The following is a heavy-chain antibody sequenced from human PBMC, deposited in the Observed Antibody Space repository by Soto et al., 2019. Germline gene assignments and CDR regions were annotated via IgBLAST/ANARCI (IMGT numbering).Heavy chain of an antibody. CDR1: GFAFITYY. V-gene: IGHV1-46*01. D-gene: IGHD2-2*01. CDR2: VNPSGGDT. CDR3: ARGRYCSSTSCRNYYYYYGMDV. J-gene: IGHJ6*02. Sequence: ASVKVSCKASGFAFITYYMHWVRQAPGQGLEWVGTVNPSGGDTSYAQKFQGRVTMTRDTSTNSLYMEISNLRSEDTAVYHCARGRYCSSTSCRNYYYYYGMDVWDQGTTVTVPS.